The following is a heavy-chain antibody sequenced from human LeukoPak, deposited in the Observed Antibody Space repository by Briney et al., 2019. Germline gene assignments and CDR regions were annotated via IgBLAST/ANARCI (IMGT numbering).Heavy chain of an antibody. CDR3: ARDTDIVVVVAARYYYYYGMDV. J-gene: IGHJ6*02. CDR2: IIPIFGTA. V-gene: IGHV1-69*13. D-gene: IGHD2-15*01. Sequence: ASVKVSCKASGYTFTSNAISWVRQAPGQGLEWMGGIIPIFGTANYAQKFQGRVTITADESTSTAYMELSSLRSEDTAVYYCARDTDIVVVVAARYYYYYGMDVWGQGTTVTVSS. CDR1: GYTFTSNA.